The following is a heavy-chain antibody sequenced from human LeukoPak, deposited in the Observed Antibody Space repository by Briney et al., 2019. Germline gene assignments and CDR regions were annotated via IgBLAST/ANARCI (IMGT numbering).Heavy chain of an antibody. J-gene: IGHJ2*01. Sequence: GGSLRLSCAASGFTFSSYSIHWVRQAPGKGLEWVSVIYSGGSTYYADSVKGRFTISRDNSKNTLYLQMNSLRAEDTAVYYCAKEHGEFDLWGRGTLVTVSS. D-gene: IGHD7-27*01. CDR3: AKEHGEFDL. CDR2: IYSGGST. CDR1: GFTFSSYS. V-gene: IGHV3-66*01.